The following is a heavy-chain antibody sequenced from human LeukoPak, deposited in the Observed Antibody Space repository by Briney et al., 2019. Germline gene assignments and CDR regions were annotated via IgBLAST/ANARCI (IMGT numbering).Heavy chain of an antibody. CDR2: VSGSGRNT. CDR1: GFTFSNYA. D-gene: IGHD1-26*01. J-gene: IGHJ4*02. V-gene: IGHV3-23*01. Sequence: GGXLRLSCAGSGFTFSNYAMTWVRQAPGKGLEWVSSVSGSGRNTFYPDSVEGRFTISRDNSKNTVCLQMNSLRADDTAVYYCVKSRRVGANQRGLFDYWGQGTLVTVSP. CDR3: VKSRRVGANQRGLFDY.